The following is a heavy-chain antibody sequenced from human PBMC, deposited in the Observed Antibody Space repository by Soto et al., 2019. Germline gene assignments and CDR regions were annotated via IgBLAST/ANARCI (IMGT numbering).Heavy chain of an antibody. V-gene: IGHV3-23*01. D-gene: IGHD2-2*01. CDR2: ISGSGGST. Sequence: GGSLRLSCAASGFTFSSYAMSWVRQAPGKGLEWVSAISGSGGSTYYADSVKGRFTISRDNSKNTLYLQMNSLRAEDTAVYYCAKERGGYCSSTSCFPYGMDVWGQGTTVTVSS. CDR3: AKERGGYCSSTSCFPYGMDV. CDR1: GFTFSSYA. J-gene: IGHJ6*02.